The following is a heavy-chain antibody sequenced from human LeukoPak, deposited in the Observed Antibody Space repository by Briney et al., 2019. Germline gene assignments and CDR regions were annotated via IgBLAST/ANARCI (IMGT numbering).Heavy chain of an antibody. CDR2: FDPEDGET. Sequence: GASVKVSCKVSGYTLTELSMHWVRQAPGKGREWVGGFDPEDGETIYAQKFQGRVTMTEDKSKDTAYMELSSLRSEDTAVYYCATDLAAAGNFYFDYWGQGTLVTVSS. CDR1: GYTLTELS. J-gene: IGHJ4*02. D-gene: IGHD6-13*01. V-gene: IGHV1-24*01. CDR3: ATDLAAAGNFYFDY.